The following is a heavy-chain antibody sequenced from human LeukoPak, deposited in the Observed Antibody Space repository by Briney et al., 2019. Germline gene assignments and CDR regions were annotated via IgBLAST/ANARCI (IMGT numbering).Heavy chain of an antibody. J-gene: IGHJ1*01. CDR2: IIQDGSET. CDR3: AREVYCSSTSCYTGYFQH. Sequence: GGSLRLSCATSGITFRNYWMHWVRHAPGKGLVWVSHIIQDGSETFYADSVKGRFTISRDNAKNSLYLQMNSLRAEDTAVYYCAREVYCSSTSCYTGYFQHWGQGTLVTVSS. D-gene: IGHD2-2*02. V-gene: IGHV3-74*01. CDR1: GITFRNYW.